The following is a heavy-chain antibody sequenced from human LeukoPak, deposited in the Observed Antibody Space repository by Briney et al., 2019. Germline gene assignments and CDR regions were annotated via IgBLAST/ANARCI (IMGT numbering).Heavy chain of an antibody. J-gene: IGHJ6*03. Sequence: PGGSLRLSCAASGFTFSSYAMSWVRQAPGKGLEWIGEINHSGSTNYNPSLKSRVTISVDTSKNQFSLKLSSVTAADTAVYYCARQVVRGVIITHYYMDVWGKGTTVTVSS. V-gene: IGHV4-34*01. CDR2: INHSGST. CDR3: ARQVVRGVIITHYYMDV. CDR1: GFTFSSYA. D-gene: IGHD3-10*01.